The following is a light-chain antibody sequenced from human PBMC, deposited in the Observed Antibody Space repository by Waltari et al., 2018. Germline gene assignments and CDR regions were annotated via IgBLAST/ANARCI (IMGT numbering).Light chain of an antibody. CDR2: STY. CDR1: QTVSTIA. J-gene: IGKJ4*01. CDR3: QQYDGIVVT. V-gene: IGKV3-20*01. Sequence: EIVLTQSPGTMSLSPGDRATLSCRASQTVSTIALSWYQQQPCQAPRVLSYSTYKRATGIPYRFSGSGSGKDFTLTINRLAPEDFAMYYCQQYDGIVVTFGGGTKVEI.